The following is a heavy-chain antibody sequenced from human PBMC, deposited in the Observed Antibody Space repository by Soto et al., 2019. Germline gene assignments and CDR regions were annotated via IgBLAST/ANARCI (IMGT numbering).Heavy chain of an antibody. V-gene: IGHV3-21*01. J-gene: IGHJ4*02. Sequence: GGSLRLSCAASGFTFSSYSMNWVRQAPGKGLEWVSSITGSSSHIYYADSVKGRFAISRDNAKNSLYLQMNSLRAEDTAVYYCAREYGRLDYWGQGTLVTVSS. CDR1: GFTFSSYS. CDR3: AREYGRLDY. D-gene: IGHD4-17*01. CDR2: ITGSSSHI.